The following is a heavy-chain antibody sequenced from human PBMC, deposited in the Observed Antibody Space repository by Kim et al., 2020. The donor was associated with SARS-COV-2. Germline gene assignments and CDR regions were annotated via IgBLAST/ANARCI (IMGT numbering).Heavy chain of an antibody. D-gene: IGHD1-1*01. J-gene: IGHJ4*02. V-gene: IGHV4-61*01. CDR2: VYYTGAT. Sequence: SETLSLTCSVSGGSVNSGSYYWGWIRQTPGKGLEWIGYVYYTGATKYNPSLKSRVTISIDTSKSQFSLSLSSVTAADTAMYHCGRVQLKILDSWGQGILVAVSS. CDR1: GGSVNSGSYY. CDR3: GRVQLKILDS.